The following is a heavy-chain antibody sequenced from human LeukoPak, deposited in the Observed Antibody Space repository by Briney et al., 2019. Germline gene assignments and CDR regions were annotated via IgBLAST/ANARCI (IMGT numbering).Heavy chain of an antibody. J-gene: IGHJ4*02. CDR2: INHSGST. CDR3: ARYDFWSGYCLDY. CDR1: GGSFSGYY. D-gene: IGHD3-3*01. V-gene: IGHV4-34*01. Sequence: SETLSLTCAVYGGSFSGYYWSWIRQPPGKGLEWIGEINHSGSTNYNPSLKSRVTISVDTSKNQFSLKLSSVTAADTAVYYCARYDFWSGYCLDYWGQGTLVTVSP.